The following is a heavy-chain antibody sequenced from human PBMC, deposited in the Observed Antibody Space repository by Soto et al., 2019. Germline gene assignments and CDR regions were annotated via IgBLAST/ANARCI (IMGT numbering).Heavy chain of an antibody. V-gene: IGHV4-59*01. D-gene: IGHD1-7*01. CDR2: IYYSGST. CDR3: ARGGYNWNYQALYYYYMDV. Sequence: LSLTCTVSGGSISSYYWSWIRQPPGKGLEWIGYIYYSGSTNYNPSLKSRVTISVDTSKNQFSLKLSSVTAADTAVYYCARGGYNWNYQALYYYYMDVWGKGTTVTVS. J-gene: IGHJ6*03. CDR1: GGSISSYY.